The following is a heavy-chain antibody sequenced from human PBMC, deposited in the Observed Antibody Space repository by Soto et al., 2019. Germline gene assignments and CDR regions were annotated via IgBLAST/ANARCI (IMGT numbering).Heavy chain of an antibody. Sequence: SETLSITCAVSGDSITSVGCSWSWIRQPPGKALEWIGYIYHTGTTYYTAALKSRVTISLDRSKNQISLSLNSVTAADTAVYYCAATVFGEYSHYALDVWGQGTTVTVSS. CDR1: GDSITSVGCS. CDR2: IYHTGTT. J-gene: IGHJ6*02. V-gene: IGHV4-30-2*01. CDR3: AATVFGEYSHYALDV. D-gene: IGHD3-3*01.